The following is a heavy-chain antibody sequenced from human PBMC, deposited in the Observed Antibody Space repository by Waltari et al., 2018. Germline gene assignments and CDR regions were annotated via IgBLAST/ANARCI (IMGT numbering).Heavy chain of an antibody. D-gene: IGHD2-2*01. Sequence: QVQLVQSGSELKNPGASVKISCKPSGYSFTTYALNWVRQAPGQGLEWMGWISTKTGNPTDAPAFTGRFVFTLDTSISTAYLQISGLKADDTAVYYCAREYCSSSSCYRLDFWGQGTLVTVSS. J-gene: IGHJ4*02. CDR3: AREYCSSSSCYRLDF. V-gene: IGHV7-4-1*02. CDR2: ISTKTGNP. CDR1: GYSFTTYA.